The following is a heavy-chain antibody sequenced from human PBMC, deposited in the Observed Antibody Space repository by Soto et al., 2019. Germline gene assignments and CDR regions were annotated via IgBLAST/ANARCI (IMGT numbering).Heavy chain of an antibody. Sequence: GGSLRLSCAASGFTFSSYGMHWVRQAPGKGLEWVAVIWYDGSNKYYADSVKGRFTISRDNSKNTLYLQMNSLRAEDTAVYYCARDSSPDTMIVVAADAFDIWGQGTMVTVSS. CDR1: GFTFSSYG. V-gene: IGHV3-33*01. J-gene: IGHJ3*02. D-gene: IGHD3-22*01. CDR2: IWYDGSNK. CDR3: ARDSSPDTMIVVAADAFDI.